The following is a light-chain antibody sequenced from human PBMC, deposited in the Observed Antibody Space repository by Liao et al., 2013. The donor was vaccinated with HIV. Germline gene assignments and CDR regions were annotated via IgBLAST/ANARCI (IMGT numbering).Light chain of an antibody. CDR2: QDS. CDR3: HVWDGSSEQPV. Sequence: SYELTQPPSVSVSPGQTASITCSGDKLGDKYACWYQQKPGQSPVLVIYQDSKRPSGIPERFSGSNSGNTATLTISRVEAGDEATYYCHVWDGSSEQPVFGGGTKLTVL. V-gene: IGLV3-1*01. J-gene: IGLJ2*01. CDR1: KLGDKY.